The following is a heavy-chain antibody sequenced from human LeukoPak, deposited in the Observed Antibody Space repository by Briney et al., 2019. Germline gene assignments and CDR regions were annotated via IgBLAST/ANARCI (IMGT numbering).Heavy chain of an antibody. CDR3: ALSTSGEYFHR. CDR1: GGSISSYY. D-gene: IGHD6-6*01. Sequence: SETLSLTCTVSGGSISSYYWSWIRQPPGKGLEWIGYIYYSGSTNYNPSLKSRVTISVDTSKNQLSLKLSSVTAADTAVYYCALSTSGEYFHRWGQGTLVTVSS. J-gene: IGHJ1*01. V-gene: IGHV4-59*01. CDR2: IYYSGST.